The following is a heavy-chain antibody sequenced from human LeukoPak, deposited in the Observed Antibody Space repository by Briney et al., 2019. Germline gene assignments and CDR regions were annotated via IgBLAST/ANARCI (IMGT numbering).Heavy chain of an antibody. CDR2: ISSSSYI. V-gene: IGHV3-21*01. J-gene: IGHJ4*02. CDR1: GFTFSSYS. Sequence: GGSLRLSCAASGFTFSSYSMNWVRQAPGKGLEWVSSISSSSYIYYADSVKGRFTISRDNAKNSLYLQMNSLRAEDTAVYYCARNMVRGVIAYYFDYWGQGTLVTVSS. CDR3: ARNMVRGVIAYYFDY. D-gene: IGHD3-10*01.